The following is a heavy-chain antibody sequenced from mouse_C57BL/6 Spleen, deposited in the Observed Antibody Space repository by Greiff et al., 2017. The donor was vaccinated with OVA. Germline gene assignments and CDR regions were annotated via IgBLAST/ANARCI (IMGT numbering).Heavy chain of an antibody. CDR1: GYSFTSYY. J-gene: IGHJ2*01. V-gene: IGHV1-66*01. CDR2: IYPGSGTT. D-gene: IGHD1-1*01. Sequence: QVQLQQSGPELVKPGASVKISCKASGYSFTSYYIHWVKQRPGQGLEWIGWIYPGSGTTKYNEKFKGKATLTADTSSSPASLQLSSLPSADSSVFNGGRDDTTVVATDRREYWGKGTTRTVAA. CDR3: GRDDTTVVATDRREY.